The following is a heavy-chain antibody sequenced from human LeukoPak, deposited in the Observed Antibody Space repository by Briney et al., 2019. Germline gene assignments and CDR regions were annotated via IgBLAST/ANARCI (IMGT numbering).Heavy chain of an antibody. CDR3: ARRKTYCSSTSCYHAFDI. D-gene: IGHD2-2*01. Sequence: SETLSLTCAVYGGSFSGYYWSWIRQPPGKGLEWIGEINHSGSTNYNPSLKSRVTISVDTSKNQFSLKLSSVTAADTAVYYCARRKTYCSSTSCYHAFDIWGQGTMVTVSS. CDR2: INHSGST. V-gene: IGHV4-34*01. CDR1: GGSFSGYY. J-gene: IGHJ3*02.